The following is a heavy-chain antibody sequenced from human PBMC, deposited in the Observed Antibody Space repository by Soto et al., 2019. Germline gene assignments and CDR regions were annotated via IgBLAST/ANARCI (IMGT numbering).Heavy chain of an antibody. J-gene: IGHJ4*02. CDR1: GGSISSYY. V-gene: IGHV4-59*08. CDR2: IYYSGST. Sequence: QVQLQESGPGLVTPSETLSLTCTVSGGSISSYYWSWIRQPPGKGLEWIWYIYYSGSTNYNPSHKNRVTISVDTSKNQFALKLSSVTSADTAVYYCARRYGYSFDYWGQGTLVTVSS. D-gene: IGHD1-1*01. CDR3: ARRYGYSFDY.